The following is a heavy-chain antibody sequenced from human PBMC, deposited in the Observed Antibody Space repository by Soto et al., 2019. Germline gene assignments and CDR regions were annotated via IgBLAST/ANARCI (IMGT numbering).Heavy chain of an antibody. CDR3: ASSDDYGGTRTEAFDI. Sequence: GESLKISCKGSGYSFTSYWIGWVRQMPGKGLEWMGIIYPGDSDTRYSPSFQGQVTISADKSISTAYLQWSSLKASDTAMYYCASSDDYGGTRTEAFDIWGQGTMVTVSS. D-gene: IGHD4-17*01. J-gene: IGHJ3*02. V-gene: IGHV5-51*01. CDR1: GYSFTSYW. CDR2: IYPGDSDT.